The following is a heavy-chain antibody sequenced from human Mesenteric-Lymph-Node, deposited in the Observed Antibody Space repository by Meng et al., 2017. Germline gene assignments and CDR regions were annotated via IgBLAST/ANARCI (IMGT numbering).Heavy chain of an antibody. J-gene: IGHJ3*02. D-gene: IGHD1-1*01. CDR2: TYYRSKWYT. V-gene: IGHV6-1*01. CDR1: GDSVSSNSAA. CDR3: TRGGEDSNWNDPADAFDI. Sequence: SQTLSLTCAISGDSVSSNSAAWNWIRQSPSRGLEWLGRTYYRSKWYTDYAVSVKSRITITPDTSKNQFSLELNSVTPDDTAVYYCTRGGEDSNWNDPADAFDIWGQGKLVTVSS.